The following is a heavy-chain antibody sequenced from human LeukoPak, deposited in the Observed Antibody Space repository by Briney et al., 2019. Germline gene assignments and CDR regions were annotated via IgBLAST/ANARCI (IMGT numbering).Heavy chain of an antibody. V-gene: IGHV1-46*01. D-gene: IGHD3-3*01. J-gene: IGHJ4*02. CDR1: GYTFTSYY. CDR3: AKSFWSGTFDY. Sequence: ASVKVSCKASGYTFTSYYMHWVRQAPGQGLEWMGIINPSGGSTRYAQRFQGRVTMTRDTSTSTVYMELSSLRSEDTAVYYCAKSFWSGTFDYWGQGTLVTVSS. CDR2: INPSGGST.